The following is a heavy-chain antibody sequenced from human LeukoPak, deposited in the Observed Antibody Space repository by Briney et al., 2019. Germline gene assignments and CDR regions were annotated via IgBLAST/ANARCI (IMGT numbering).Heavy chain of an antibody. Sequence: ASVKVSCKASGGTFSSYAISWVRQAPGQGLEWMGGIIPIFGTANYAQKFQGRVTMTEDTSTDTAYMELSSLRSEDTAVYYCATLGRGFGEPGDYWGQGTLVTVSS. J-gene: IGHJ4*02. V-gene: IGHV1-69*06. CDR2: IIPIFGTA. CDR1: GGTFSSYA. D-gene: IGHD3-10*01. CDR3: ATLGRGFGEPGDY.